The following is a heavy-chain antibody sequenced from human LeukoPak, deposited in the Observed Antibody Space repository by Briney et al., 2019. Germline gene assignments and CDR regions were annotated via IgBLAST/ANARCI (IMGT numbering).Heavy chain of an antibody. CDR1: GFTFSSYA. D-gene: IGHD3-16*01. J-gene: IGHJ4*02. CDR3: AEDRLGGPYFFHY. CDR2: ISGSGGST. Sequence: GGSLRLSCAASGFTFSSYAMSWVRQAPGKGLEWVSAISGSGGSTYYADSVKGRFTISRDNSKNTLYLQMNSLRAEDTAVYFCAEDRLGGPYFFHYWGQGTLVTVSS. V-gene: IGHV3-23*01.